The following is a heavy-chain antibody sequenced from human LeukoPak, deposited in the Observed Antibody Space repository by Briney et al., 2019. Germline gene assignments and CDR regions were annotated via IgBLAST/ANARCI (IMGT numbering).Heavy chain of an antibody. CDR2: VIPILDIT. CDR1: GGTFSSHA. D-gene: IGHD3-22*01. J-gene: IGHJ4*02. Sequence: GASVKVSCKASGGTFSSHAMNWVRQAPGQGLEWMGGVIPILDITDYAQKFQGRLTITADKSTGTGYMELSSLRSEDTAVYYCARAWYYYDSSGYSDLGYWGQGTLVTVSS. CDR3: ARAWYYYDSSGYSDLGY. V-gene: IGHV1-69*10.